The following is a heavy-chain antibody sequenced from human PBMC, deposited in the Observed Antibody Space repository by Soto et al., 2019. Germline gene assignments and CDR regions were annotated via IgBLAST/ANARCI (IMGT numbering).Heavy chain of an antibody. CDR3: AKHAHSSSWAWLDP. Sequence: GGSLRLSCAASGFTFSSYGMHWVRQAPGKGLEWVAVISYDGSNKYYADSVKGRFTISRDNSKNTLYLQMNSLRAEDTAVYYCAKHAHSSSWAWLDPWGQGTMATVYS. CDR2: ISYDGSNK. V-gene: IGHV3-30*18. D-gene: IGHD6-13*01. CDR1: GFTFSSYG. J-gene: IGHJ5*02.